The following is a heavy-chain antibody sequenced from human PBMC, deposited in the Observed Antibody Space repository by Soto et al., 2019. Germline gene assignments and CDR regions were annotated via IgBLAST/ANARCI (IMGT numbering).Heavy chain of an antibody. Sequence: SETLSLTCDVSGYSISSVYYWGWIRQPPGKGLEWIGSIYHSGNTYYNPTLKSRVTISVDTSKNQFSLQLSSVTAADTAVYYCARDGGSLGPDFDSWGQGTLVTVSS. J-gene: IGHJ4*02. CDR3: ARDGGSLGPDFDS. CDR2: IYHSGNT. CDR1: GYSISSVYY. D-gene: IGHD1-26*01. V-gene: IGHV4-38-2*02.